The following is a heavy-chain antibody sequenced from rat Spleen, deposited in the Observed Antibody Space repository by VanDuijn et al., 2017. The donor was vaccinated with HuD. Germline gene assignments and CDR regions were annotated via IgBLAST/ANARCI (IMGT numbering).Heavy chain of an antibody. D-gene: IGHD1-7*01. CDR3: ARPDYGYPFAY. CDR2: ISIGGTNI. J-gene: IGHJ3*01. Sequence: EVQLVESGGGLVQPGRSMKLSCAASGFTFTNYYMAWVRQAPTKALEWVASISIGGTNIYYRDSVKGRFTISRENAKRTLYLQMDSLRSEDTATYYCARPDYGYPFAYWGQGTLVTVSS. V-gene: IGHV5-25*01. CDR1: GFTFTNYY.